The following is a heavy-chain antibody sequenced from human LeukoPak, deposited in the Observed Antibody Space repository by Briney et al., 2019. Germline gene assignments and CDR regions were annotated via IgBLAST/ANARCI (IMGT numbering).Heavy chain of an antibody. CDR1: GYSLTGYF. D-gene: IGHD3-22*01. J-gene: IGHJ4*02. Sequence: ASVKVSCKASGYSLTGYFIHWMRQAPGQGVEWMGWMNPNRGGTNYAQKLQGRVTMTRDTSLSTAYMELSRLTSDDTAVYYCAREYYYDSSVYYPLGYWGQGTLVTVSS. CDR2: MNPNRGGT. V-gene: IGHV1-2*02. CDR3: AREYYYDSSVYYPLGY.